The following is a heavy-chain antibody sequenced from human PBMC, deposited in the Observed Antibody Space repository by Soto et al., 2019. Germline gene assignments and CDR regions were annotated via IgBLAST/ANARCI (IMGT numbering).Heavy chain of an antibody. CDR1: GGSISSGGYY. CDR2: IYYSGST. D-gene: IGHD3-22*01. Sequence: SETLSLTCTVSGGSISSGGYYWSWIRQHPGKGLEWIGYIYYSGSTYYNPSLKSRVTISVDTSKNQFSLKLSSVTAADTAVYYCARGGYYHSSGYYGYWGQGTLVTVS. J-gene: IGHJ4*02. V-gene: IGHV4-31*03. CDR3: ARGGYYHSSGYYGY.